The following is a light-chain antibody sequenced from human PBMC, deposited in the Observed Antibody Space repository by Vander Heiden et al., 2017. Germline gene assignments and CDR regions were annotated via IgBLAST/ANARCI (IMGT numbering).Light chain of an antibody. V-gene: IGLV9-49*01. CDR1: SGYSNYK. Sequence: QPVLTQPPSASASLGASVTLPCTLSSGYSNYKVDWYQQRPGKGPRFVMRVGTGGIVGSKGDGIPDRFSVLGSGLNRYLTIKNIQEEDESDYHCGADHGSGSNFVYVFGTGTKVTVL. CDR2: VGTGGIVG. J-gene: IGLJ1*01. CDR3: GADHGSGSNFVYV.